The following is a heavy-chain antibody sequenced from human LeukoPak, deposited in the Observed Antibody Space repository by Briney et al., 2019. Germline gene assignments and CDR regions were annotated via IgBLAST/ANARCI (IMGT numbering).Heavy chain of an antibody. V-gene: IGHV3-53*01. CDR3: AIASYCSTSSCYGRH. Sequence: GGSLRLSCAASGFTVSSNYMSWVRQAPGKGLEWVSVIYRGGSTYYAESVKGRFTISRDNSKNTLYLQMNSLRAEDTAVYYCAIASYCSTSSCYGRHWGQGTLVTVSS. J-gene: IGHJ1*01. CDR1: GFTVSSNY. D-gene: IGHD2-2*01. CDR2: IYRGGST.